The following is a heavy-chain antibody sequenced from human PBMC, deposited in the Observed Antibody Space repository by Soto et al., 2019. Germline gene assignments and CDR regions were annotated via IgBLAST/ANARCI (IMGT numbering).Heavy chain of an antibody. CDR3: AKGSYYDFWSGYYITGAFDI. CDR2: ISGSGGST. V-gene: IGHV3-23*01. Sequence: PGGSLRLSCAASGFTFSSYAMSWVRQAPGKGLEWVSAISGSGGSTYYADSVKGRFTISRDNSKNTLYLQMNSLRAEDTAVYYYAKGSYYDFWSGYYITGAFDIWGQGTMVTVSS. J-gene: IGHJ3*02. CDR1: GFTFSSYA. D-gene: IGHD3-3*01.